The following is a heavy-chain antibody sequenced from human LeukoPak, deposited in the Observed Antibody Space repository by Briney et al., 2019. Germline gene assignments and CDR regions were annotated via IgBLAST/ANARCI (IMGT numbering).Heavy chain of an antibody. CDR3: ARDYDILTLEGGAYYYYGMDV. V-gene: IGHV4-59*12. Sequence: PSETLSLTCTVSGASISSYYWSWNRQPPGKGLEWIGYIYYSGSTNYNPSLKSRVAISVDTSKNQFSLKVSSVTAADTAVYYCARDYDILTLEGGAYYYYGMDVWGQGTTVTVSS. CDR1: GASISSYY. J-gene: IGHJ6*02. CDR2: IYYSGST. D-gene: IGHD3-9*01.